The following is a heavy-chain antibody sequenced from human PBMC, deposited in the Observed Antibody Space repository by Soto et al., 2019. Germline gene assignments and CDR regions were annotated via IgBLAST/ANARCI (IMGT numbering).Heavy chain of an antibody. CDR2: TYYRSRWYN. CDR1: GDSVSSNSAA. Sequence: SQTLSLTCASSGDSVSSNSAAWNWIRQSPSRGLEWLGRTYYRSRWYNDYAVSVKSRITVNPATSKNQFSLQLNSVTPEDTAAYYYARDYGSPLPRGIDFWGQGTMVTVSS. V-gene: IGHV6-1*01. D-gene: IGHD1-26*01. J-gene: IGHJ3*01. CDR3: ARDYGSPLPRGIDF.